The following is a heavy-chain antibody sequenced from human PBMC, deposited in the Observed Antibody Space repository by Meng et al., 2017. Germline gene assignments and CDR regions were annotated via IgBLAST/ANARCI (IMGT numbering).Heavy chain of an antibody. CDR3: ARGRAGYCSSTSCYRFAWFDP. Sequence: QVQLQQWGAGLLKPSETLSLTCPAYGGCFSGYYWSWIRQPPGKGLEWIGEINHSGSTNYNPSLKSRVTISVDTSKNQFSLKLSSVTAADTAVYYCARGRAGYCSSTSCYRFAWFDPWGQGTLVTVSS. V-gene: IGHV4-34*01. D-gene: IGHD2-2*02. CDR2: INHSGST. CDR1: GGCFSGYY. J-gene: IGHJ5*02.